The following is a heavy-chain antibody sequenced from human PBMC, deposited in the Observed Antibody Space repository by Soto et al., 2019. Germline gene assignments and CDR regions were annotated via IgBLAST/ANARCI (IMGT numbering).Heavy chain of an antibody. CDR2: ISNSGST. Sequence: TLSLTCTVSRDSISSGVSYWSWIRQRPGKGLEWIGYISNSGSTYYNPSLQSRVTISADTSKNQLSLKLTSVTVADTAVYYCAREGPDAFDIWGQGTMVTVSS. V-gene: IGHV4-31*03. CDR3: AREGPDAFDI. CDR1: RDSISSGVSY. J-gene: IGHJ3*02.